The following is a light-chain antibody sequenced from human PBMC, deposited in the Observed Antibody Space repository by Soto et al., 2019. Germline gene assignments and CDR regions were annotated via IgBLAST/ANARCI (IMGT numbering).Light chain of an antibody. CDR1: QSVFNNH. CDR2: GAS. Sequence: EIVLTQSPGTLSLSPGERATLSCRASQSVFNNHIGWYQQKPGQAPRRLIFGASFRATGIPDRFSGSGSGTDFTLTISRLEPEDFAVYYCQQYARPPFAFGQGTKVEIK. CDR3: QQYARPPFA. V-gene: IGKV3-20*01. J-gene: IGKJ2*01.